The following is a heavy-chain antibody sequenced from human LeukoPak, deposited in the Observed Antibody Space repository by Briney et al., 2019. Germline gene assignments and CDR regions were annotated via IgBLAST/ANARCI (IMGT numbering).Heavy chain of an antibody. Sequence: SETLSLTCTVTGGSISSSSYYWGWIRQPPGKGLEWIGSIYYSGSTYYNPSLKSRVTISVDTSKNQFSLKLSSVTAADTAVYYCASAVGVGTFDIWGQGTMVTVSS. D-gene: IGHD6-19*01. J-gene: IGHJ3*02. CDR1: GGSISSSSYY. V-gene: IGHV4-39*01. CDR3: ASAVGVGTFDI. CDR2: IYYSGST.